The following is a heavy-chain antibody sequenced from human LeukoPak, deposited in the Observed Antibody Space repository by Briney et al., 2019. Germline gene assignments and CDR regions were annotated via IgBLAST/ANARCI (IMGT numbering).Heavy chain of an antibody. Sequence: SETLSLTCTVSGGSISSYYWSWIRQPPGKGLEWIGYIYYSGSTNYNPSLKSRVTISVDTSKNQFSLKLSSVTAADTAVYYCARMDYDILTAGGWFDPWGQGTLVTVSS. CDR3: ARMDYDILTAGGWFDP. CDR1: GGSISSYY. J-gene: IGHJ5*02. D-gene: IGHD3-9*01. CDR2: IYYSGST. V-gene: IGHV4-59*01.